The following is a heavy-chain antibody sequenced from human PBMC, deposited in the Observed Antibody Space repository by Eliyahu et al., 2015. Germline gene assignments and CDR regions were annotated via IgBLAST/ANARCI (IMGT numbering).Heavy chain of an antibody. CDR1: GFPFSNYA. V-gene: IGHV3-23*01. D-gene: IGHD2-2*02. CDR2: ISGSGGNT. CDR3: AKDKSTSWHTPIDY. Sequence: EVQLLESGGGLVQPGGSLXLSCVASGFPFSNYAMSWVRQAPGKGLEWVSGISGSGGNTYYADSVKGRFTISRDNSKNTLWLQMNSLRAEDTALYYCAKDKSTSWHTPIDYWGQGTLVTVSS. J-gene: IGHJ4*02.